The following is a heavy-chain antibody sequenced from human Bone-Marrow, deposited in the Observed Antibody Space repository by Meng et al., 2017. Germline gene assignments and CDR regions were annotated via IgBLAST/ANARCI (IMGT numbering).Heavy chain of an antibody. CDR2: ISSSSSYI. D-gene: IGHD6-19*01. V-gene: IGHV3-21*04. J-gene: IGHJ4*02. CDR1: GLTFSSYS. CDR3: ARISSGWLDY. Sequence: GESLKISCAASGLTFSSYSMNWVRQAPGKGLEWVSSISSSSSYIYYADSVKGRFTISRDNAKNSLYLQMNSLRAEDTAVYYCARISSGWLDYWGQGTLVTVSS.